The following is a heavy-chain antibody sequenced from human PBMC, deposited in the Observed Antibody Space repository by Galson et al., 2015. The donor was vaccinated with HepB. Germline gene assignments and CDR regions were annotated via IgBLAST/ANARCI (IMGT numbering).Heavy chain of an antibody. V-gene: IGHV3-33*01. J-gene: IGHJ4*02. CDR2: IWYDGSNK. CDR3: ARDPRTDCGGDCSLVHPPIDY. D-gene: IGHD2-21*02. CDR1: GFTFSSYG. Sequence: SLRLSCAASGFTFSSYGMHWVRQAPGKGLEWVAVIWYDGSNKYYADSVKGRFTISRDNSKNTLYLQMNSLRAEDTAVYYCARDPRTDCGGDCSLVHPPIDYWGQGTLGTVSS.